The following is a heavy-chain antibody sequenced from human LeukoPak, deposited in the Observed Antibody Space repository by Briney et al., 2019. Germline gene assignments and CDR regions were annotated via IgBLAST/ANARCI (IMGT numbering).Heavy chain of an antibody. CDR1: GYTFTDYY. Sequence: ASVKVSCKAFGYTFTDYYMHWVRQAPGQGLEWMGWIDPNSGVTDYAQKFQGRVTMTRDTSISTIFVELSRLRSDDTAVYYCARDRGGGIFDYWGQGTLVTVSS. V-gene: IGHV1-2*02. CDR2: IDPNSGVT. J-gene: IGHJ4*02. CDR3: ARDRGGGIFDY. D-gene: IGHD3-16*01.